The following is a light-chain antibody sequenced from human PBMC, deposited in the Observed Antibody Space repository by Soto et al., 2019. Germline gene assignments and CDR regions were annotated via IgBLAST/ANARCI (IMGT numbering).Light chain of an antibody. V-gene: IGKV1-9*01. J-gene: IGKJ1*01. CDR1: QVISSY. CDR2: AAS. Sequence: DIQLTQAPSFLSASAGDRVTITCQASQVISSYLAWYQQKPGRAPKLLIYAASTLQSGVPSRFSGSGSGTECTLTISSLQPDDVATYYCQHYNSYSEAFGQETKVDI. CDR3: QHYNSYSEA.